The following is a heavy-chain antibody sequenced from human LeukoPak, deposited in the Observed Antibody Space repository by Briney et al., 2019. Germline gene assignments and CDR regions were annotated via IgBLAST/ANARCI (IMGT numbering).Heavy chain of an antibody. Sequence: GGSLRLSCAASGFTFSSYWMHWVRQAPGKGLVWVSRINTDGSITTYADSVKGRFTISRDNAKNTLYLQMNSLRAEDTAVYYCGRGNDYHFGSWGQGTLVTVSS. CDR1: GFTFSSYW. CDR2: INTDGSIT. V-gene: IGHV3-74*01. CDR3: GRGNDYHFGS. D-gene: IGHD4-11*01. J-gene: IGHJ4*02.